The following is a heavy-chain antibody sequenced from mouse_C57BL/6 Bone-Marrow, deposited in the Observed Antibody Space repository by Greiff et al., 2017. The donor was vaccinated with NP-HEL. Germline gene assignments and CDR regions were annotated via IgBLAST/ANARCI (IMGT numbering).Heavy chain of an antibody. D-gene: IGHD1-1*01. V-gene: IGHV1-22*01. J-gene: IGHJ1*03. CDR3: AREGLDYGSSYGWYFDV. CDR1: GYTFTDYN. Sequence: EVRLQQSGPELVKPGASVKMSCKASGYTFTDYNMHWVKQSHGKSLEWIGYINPNNGGTSYNQKFKGKATLTVNKSSSTAYMELRSLTSEDSAVYYCAREGLDYGSSYGWYFDVWGTGTTVTVSS. CDR2: INPNNGGT.